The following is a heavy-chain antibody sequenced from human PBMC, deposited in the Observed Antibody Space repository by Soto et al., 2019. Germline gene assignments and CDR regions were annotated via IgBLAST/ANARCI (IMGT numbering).Heavy chain of an antibody. CDR3: ARDNRNPEATPHAFDI. Sequence: ALVKVSCKASGYTFTSYYMHWLRQAPGQGLEWMGIINPSGGSTSYAQKFQGRVTMTRDTSTSTVYMELSSLRSEDTAVYYCARDNRNPEATPHAFDIRGQGTMVTVSS. CDR2: INPSGGST. CDR1: GYTFTSYY. V-gene: IGHV1-46*01. J-gene: IGHJ3*02.